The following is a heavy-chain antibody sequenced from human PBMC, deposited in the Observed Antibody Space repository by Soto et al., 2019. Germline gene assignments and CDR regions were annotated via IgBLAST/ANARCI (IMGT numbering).Heavy chain of an antibody. CDR1: GGSISSGGYS. CDR2: FYYSEST. CDR3: ARSVFP. V-gene: IGHV4-31*03. J-gene: IGHJ5*02. Sequence: SETLSLTCTVSGGSISSGGYSWGWIRQHPGKGLEWIGTFYYSESTYYNPSLKSRVTISVDTSKNQFSLKLTSVTAADTAVYYCARSVFPWGQGTLVTVSS.